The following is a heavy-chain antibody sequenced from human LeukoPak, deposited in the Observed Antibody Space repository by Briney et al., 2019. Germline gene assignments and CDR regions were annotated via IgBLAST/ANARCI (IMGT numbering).Heavy chain of an antibody. CDR1: GFTFSSYA. D-gene: IGHD3-3*01. J-gene: IGHJ5*02. CDR2: ISGSGGRK. Sequence: GGSLRLSCAASGFTFSSYAMSWVRQAPGKGLEWVSAISGSGGRKYYTDYVKGRFTISRDNSKNTLYLQISSLRADDTAVYFCAKEPTSSGWFDPWGQGTLVTVSS. CDR3: AKEPTSSGWFDP. V-gene: IGHV3-23*01.